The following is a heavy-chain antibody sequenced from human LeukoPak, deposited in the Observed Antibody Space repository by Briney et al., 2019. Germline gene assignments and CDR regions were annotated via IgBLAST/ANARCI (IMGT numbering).Heavy chain of an antibody. CDR3: AGMRGIPLQVVPTSYYYYGMDV. V-gene: IGHV4-59*02. Sequence: SETLSLTCTVSGGSVSFYYWSWTRQPPGKGLEWIGYIYYSGSTNYNPSLKSRVTISVDTSKNQFSLKVSSVTAADTAVYYCAGMRGIPLQVVPTSYYYYGMDVWGQGTTVTVSS. D-gene: IGHD2-15*01. J-gene: IGHJ6*02. CDR1: GGSVSFYY. CDR2: IYYSGST.